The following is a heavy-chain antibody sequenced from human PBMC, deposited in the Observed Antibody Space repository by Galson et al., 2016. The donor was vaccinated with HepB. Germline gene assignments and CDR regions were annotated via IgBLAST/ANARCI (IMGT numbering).Heavy chain of an antibody. V-gene: IGHV1-69*13. Sequence: SVKVSCKASGGTFSSYIISWVRQAPGQGLEWMGEFITVLGTTNYAQKFQGRIAITADESTSTVYMDLTGLTSEDTAVYYCTRDRGQYYALWGQGTLATVSS. CDR1: GGTFSSYI. D-gene: IGHD3-16*01. CDR3: TRDRGQYYAL. J-gene: IGHJ4*02. CDR2: FITVLGTT.